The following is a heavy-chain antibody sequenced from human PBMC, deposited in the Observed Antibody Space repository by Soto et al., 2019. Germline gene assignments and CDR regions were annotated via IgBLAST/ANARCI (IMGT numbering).Heavy chain of an antibody. J-gene: IGHJ4*02. CDR1: GGSISSSSYL. CDR2: IYYSGYT. Sequence: PSETLSLTCTVSGGSISSSSYLWGWIRQSPGKGLEWIGSIYYSGYTYYNPSLKSRVTISVDTSKNQFSLKLSSVTAADTAVYYCARRGYDHELDYWGQGTLVTVSS. CDR3: ARRGYDHELDY. D-gene: IGHD5-12*01. V-gene: IGHV4-39*01.